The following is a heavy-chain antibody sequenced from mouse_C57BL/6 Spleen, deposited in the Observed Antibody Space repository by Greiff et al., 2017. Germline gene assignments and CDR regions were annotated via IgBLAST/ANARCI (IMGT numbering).Heavy chain of an antibody. Sequence: QVQLQQPGAELVKPGASVKLSCKASGYTFTSYWMHWVKQRPGQGLEWIGMIHPNSGSTNYNEKFKSKATLTVDKSSSTAYMQLSSLTSEDSAVYYGAREDYGQTRDYFDYWGQGTTLTVSS. V-gene: IGHV1-64*01. D-gene: IGHD1-1*02. CDR1: GYTFTSYW. J-gene: IGHJ2*01. CDR3: AREDYGQTRDYFDY. CDR2: IHPNSGST.